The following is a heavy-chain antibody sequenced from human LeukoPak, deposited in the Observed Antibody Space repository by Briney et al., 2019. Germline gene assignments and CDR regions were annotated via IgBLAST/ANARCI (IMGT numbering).Heavy chain of an antibody. CDR2: ISSSGGST. J-gene: IGHJ4*02. CDR1: GFTFSGYA. CDR3: AKDLEMTTVTYYFDY. Sequence: GGSLRLSCAASGFTFSGYAMTWVRQAPGKGLEWVSSISSSGGSTYYADSVKGRFTISRDNSKNTLYLQMNSLRAEDTAVYYCAKDLEMTTVTYYFDYWGQGTLVTVSS. V-gene: IGHV3-23*01. D-gene: IGHD4-17*01.